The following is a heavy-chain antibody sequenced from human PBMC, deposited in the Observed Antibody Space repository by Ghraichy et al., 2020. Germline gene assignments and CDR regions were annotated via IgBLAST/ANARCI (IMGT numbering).Heavy chain of an antibody. CDR1: GGSISSSSYY. CDR2: IYYSGST. V-gene: IGHV4-39*01. D-gene: IGHD3-10*01. Sequence: SETLSLTCTVSGGSISSSSYYWGWIRQPPGKGLEWIGSIYYSGSTYYNPSLKSRVTISVDTSKNQFSLKLSSVTAADTAVYYCARRGDDPYYYYGMDVWGQGTTVTVSS. J-gene: IGHJ6*02. CDR3: ARRGDDPYYYYGMDV.